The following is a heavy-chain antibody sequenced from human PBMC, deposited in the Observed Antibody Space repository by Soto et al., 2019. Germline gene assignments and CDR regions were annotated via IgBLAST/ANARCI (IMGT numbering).Heavy chain of an antibody. CDR1: GFTFDSHG. CDR3: ATGEGTFDY. J-gene: IGHJ4*02. V-gene: IGHV3-33*01. CDR2: IGGDASKT. Sequence: QVQLVESGGGVVQPGTSLRLSCVASGFTFDSHGMHWVRQAPGKGLEWVAIIGGDASKTYYADSAKGRFTISRDNSKNTAYLELNSVRADDTAVYYCATGEGTFDYWGQGALVTVSS.